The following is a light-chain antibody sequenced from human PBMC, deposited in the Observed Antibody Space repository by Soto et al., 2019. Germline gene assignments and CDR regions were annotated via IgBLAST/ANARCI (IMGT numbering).Light chain of an antibody. CDR3: QQSYSNHWT. Sequence: DIQMTQSPSSLSASVGDRVTITCRATQSISSYLIWYQQKTGKAPKRLIYAESSLQSGVPSRLRGSGSGTDLTRTMRSLQPEDFATYYCQQSYSNHWTFGQGTKVDIK. CDR1: QSISSY. V-gene: IGKV1-39*01. CDR2: AES. J-gene: IGKJ1*01.